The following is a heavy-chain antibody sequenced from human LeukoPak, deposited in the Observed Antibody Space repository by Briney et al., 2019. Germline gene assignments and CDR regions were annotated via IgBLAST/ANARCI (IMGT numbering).Heavy chain of an antibody. Sequence: PSETLSLTCTVSGGSISSSSYYWGWIRQPPGKGLEWIGSIYYSGSTYYNPSLKSRVTISVDTSKNQFSLKLSSVTAADTVVYYCARRDWTKRGFDYWGQGTLVTVSS. D-gene: IGHD1/OR15-1a*01. CDR2: IYYSGST. CDR3: ARRDWTKRGFDY. J-gene: IGHJ4*02. V-gene: IGHV4-39*01. CDR1: GGSISSSSYY.